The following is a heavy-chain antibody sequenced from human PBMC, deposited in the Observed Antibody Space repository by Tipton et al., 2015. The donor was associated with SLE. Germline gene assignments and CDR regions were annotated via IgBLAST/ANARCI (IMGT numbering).Heavy chain of an antibody. D-gene: IGHD6-19*01. CDR2: IYYSGST. CDR3: ARPAVAGIGGPFDY. V-gene: IGHV4-39*07. J-gene: IGHJ4*02. Sequence: TLSLTCTVSGGSISSSSYYWGWIRQPPGKGLEWIGSIYYSGSTYYNPSLKSRVTISVDTSKNQFSLKLGSVTAADTAVYYCARPAVAGIGGPFDYWGQGTLVTVSS. CDR1: GGSISSSSYY.